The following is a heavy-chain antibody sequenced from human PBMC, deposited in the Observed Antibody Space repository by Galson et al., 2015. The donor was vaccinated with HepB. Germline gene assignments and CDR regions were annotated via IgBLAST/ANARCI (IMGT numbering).Heavy chain of an antibody. CDR1: GGSISGYY. J-gene: IGHJ4*02. CDR2: VSYIGRT. D-gene: IGHD1-26*01. Sequence: SETLSLTCTVSGGSISGYYWSWIRQPPGRGLEWIGYVSYIGRTDYNPSLQSRVAISVDTSKNQSSLNLSSVTAADTAVYYCARHGRVHTTSPYFDYWGQGTLATVSS. V-gene: IGHV4-59*08. CDR3: ARHGRVHTTSPYFDY.